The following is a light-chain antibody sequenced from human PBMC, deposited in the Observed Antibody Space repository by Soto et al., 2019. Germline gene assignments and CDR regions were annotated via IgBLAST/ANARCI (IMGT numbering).Light chain of an antibody. J-gene: IGKJ4*01. CDR1: QGVSSY. CDR2: AAS. CDR3: QQLNSYPLT. Sequence: IQLTQSPSSLSASAGDRVTITCRASQGVSSYLAWYQQQPGKAPKLLIYAASTLQSGVPSRFSGSGSGTDFTLTINSLQPEDFATYYCQQLNSYPLTFGGGTKVEIK. V-gene: IGKV1-9*01.